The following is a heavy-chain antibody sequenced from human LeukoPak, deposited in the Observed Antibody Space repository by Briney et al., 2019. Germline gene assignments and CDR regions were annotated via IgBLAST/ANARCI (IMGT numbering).Heavy chain of an antibody. Sequence: SETLSLTCTVSGGSISSGGYYWSWIRQHPGKGLEWIGYIYYSGSTNYNPSLKSRVTISVDTSKNQFSLKLSSVTAADTAVYYCARVRIDYTHAFDIWGQGTMVTVSS. CDR1: GGSISSGGYY. J-gene: IGHJ3*02. CDR3: ARVRIDYTHAFDI. D-gene: IGHD4-11*01. CDR2: IYYSGST. V-gene: IGHV4-61*08.